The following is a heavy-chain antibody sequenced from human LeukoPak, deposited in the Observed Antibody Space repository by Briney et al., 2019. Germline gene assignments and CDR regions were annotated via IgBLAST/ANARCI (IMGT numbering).Heavy chain of an antibody. CDR2: IPYDGSNK. J-gene: IGHJ4*02. D-gene: IGHD3-3*01. CDR1: GFTFSSYA. Sequence: GGSLRLSCAASGFTFSSYAMHWVRQAPGKGLEWVAVIPYDGSNKYYVDSVKGRFTISRDNSKNTLYLQMNSLRAEDTAVYSCARGDYDFWSGPSYWGQGTLVTVSS. V-gene: IGHV3-30-3*01. CDR3: ARGDYDFWSGPSY.